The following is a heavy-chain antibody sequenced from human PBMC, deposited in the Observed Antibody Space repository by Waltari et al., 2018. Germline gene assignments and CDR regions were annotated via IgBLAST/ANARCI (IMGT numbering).Heavy chain of an antibody. V-gene: IGHV7-4-1*02. D-gene: IGHD1-20*01. CDR3: ARGDNWNDVINP. CDR1: GYNFTSYA. J-gene: IGHJ5*02. Sequence: QVQLVQSGSELKKHGASVKVSCKAYGYNFTSYAMNWARQARGQGLEWMGGSNTNPGNPTYSQCLTGLFVFSLDTSVSTAYLQISSLQAEDTAVYYCARGDNWNDVINPWGQGTLVTVSS. CDR2: SNTNPGNP.